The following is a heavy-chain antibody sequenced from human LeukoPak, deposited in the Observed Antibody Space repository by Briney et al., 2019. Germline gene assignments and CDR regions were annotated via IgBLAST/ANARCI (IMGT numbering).Heavy chain of an antibody. CDR2: IRYGGSNA. V-gene: IGHV3-30*02. D-gene: IGHD1-26*01. CDR1: TFTFSSSG. Sequence: GGSLRLSCAASTFTFSSSGMYWLRQAPGKGLEWVAFIRYGGSNAYYADSVKGRFAISRDNSKNTLYLQMNSLRTEDTAVYYCAKGGGYFFLDSGGQETLVTVPS. CDR3: AKGGGYFFLDS. J-gene: IGHJ4*02.